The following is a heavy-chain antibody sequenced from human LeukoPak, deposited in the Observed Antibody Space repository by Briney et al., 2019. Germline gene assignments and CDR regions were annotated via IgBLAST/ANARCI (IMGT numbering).Heavy chain of an antibody. CDR1: DGSISSGYYY. J-gene: IGHJ4*02. Sequence: SETLSLTCSVSDGSISSGYYYWAWIRQSPGTGLEWIGSIYYSGSTYYNPSLKSRATISVDTSKNQISLKVSSVTAADSALYFCARQRTSGSASNLRVAQIDSWGQGTLVTVSS. CDR3: ARQRTSGSASNLRVAQIDS. V-gene: IGHV4-39*01. CDR2: IYYSGST. D-gene: IGHD3-3*01.